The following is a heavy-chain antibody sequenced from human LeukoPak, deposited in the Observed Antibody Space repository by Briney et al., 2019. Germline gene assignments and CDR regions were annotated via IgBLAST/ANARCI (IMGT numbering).Heavy chain of an antibody. CDR1: GFTFSSYS. CDR2: ISSSSSTI. CDR3: ARELAAAGHGFDY. D-gene: IGHD6-13*01. V-gene: IGHV3-48*04. J-gene: IGHJ4*02. Sequence: GGSLRLSCAASGFTFSSYSMNWVRQAPGKGLEWVSYISSSSSTIYYADSVKGRFTISRDNAKNSLYLQMNSLRAEDTAVYYCARELAAAGHGFDYWGQGTLVTVSS.